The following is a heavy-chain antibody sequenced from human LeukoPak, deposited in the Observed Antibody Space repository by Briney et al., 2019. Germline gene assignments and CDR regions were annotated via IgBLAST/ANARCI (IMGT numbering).Heavy chain of an antibody. CDR3: ARRRSSGWYRPNIFDY. D-gene: IGHD6-19*01. J-gene: IGHJ4*02. CDR2: INHSGST. Sequence: PSETLSLTCTVSGGSISSSSYYWSWIRQPPGKGLEWIGEINHSGSTNYNPSLKSRVTISVDTSKNQFSLKLSSVTAADTAVYYYARRRSSGWYRPNIFDYWGQGTLVTVSS. CDR1: GGSISSSSYY. V-gene: IGHV4-39*07.